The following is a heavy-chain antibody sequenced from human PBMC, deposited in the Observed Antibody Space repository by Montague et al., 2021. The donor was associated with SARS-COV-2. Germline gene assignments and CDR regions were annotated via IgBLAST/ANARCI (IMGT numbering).Heavy chain of an antibody. CDR3: ARDRPPYYYDNSGHFLHGWFDP. D-gene: IGHD3-22*01. CDR1: GGSVSSYY. J-gene: IGHJ5*02. Sequence: SETLSLTCSVSGGSVSSYYLNWIRQTPGKGLEWIGNIYYGGSTNYNPSLKSRVTISVDTSKNQFSLKLSSVTAADTAVYYCARDRPPYYYDNSGHFLHGWFDPWGQGTLVTVSS. CDR2: IYYGGST. V-gene: IGHV4-59*02.